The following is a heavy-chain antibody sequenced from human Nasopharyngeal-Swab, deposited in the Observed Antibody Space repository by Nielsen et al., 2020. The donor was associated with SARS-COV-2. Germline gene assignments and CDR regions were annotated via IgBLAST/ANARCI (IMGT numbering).Heavy chain of an antibody. CDR1: GFTFSSYW. J-gene: IGHJ6*02. V-gene: IGHV3-48*04. CDR3: ARGSKFYYAMDF. D-gene: IGHD3-10*01. CDR2: IHKGGGII. Sequence: GGSLRLSCAASGFTFSSYWMHWVRQAPGKGLEWVSYIHKGGGIIYYADSVKGRFTISRDNAKNSLSLQMNNLRVEDTAVYYCARGSKFYYAMDFWGQGTTVTVSS.